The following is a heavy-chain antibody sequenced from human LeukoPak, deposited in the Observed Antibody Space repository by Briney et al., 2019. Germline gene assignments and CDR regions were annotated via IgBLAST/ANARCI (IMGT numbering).Heavy chain of an antibody. D-gene: IGHD5-24*01. V-gene: IGHV1-46*01. J-gene: IGHJ4*02. CDR3: ARGRWLQSQGPRYFDY. Sequence: AASVKVSCMASGYTFTSYYMHWVRQAPGQGLEWMGIINPSGGSTSYAQKFQGRVTMTRDMSTSTVYMELSSLRSEDTAVYYCARGRWLQSQGPRYFDYWGQGTLVTVSS. CDR2: INPSGGST. CDR1: GYTFTSYY.